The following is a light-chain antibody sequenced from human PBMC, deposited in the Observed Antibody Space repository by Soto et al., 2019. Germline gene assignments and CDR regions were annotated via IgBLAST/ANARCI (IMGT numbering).Light chain of an antibody. V-gene: IGKV3-15*01. Sequence: EIVMTQSPATLPVSPGERATLSCRASQSVSSTVAWYQQKPGQAPRLLIYDASTRATGIPARFSGRGSGTEFTLTISSLQSEDFAVYSCHQYFNWTFGQGTEV. CDR2: DAS. J-gene: IGKJ1*01. CDR3: HQYFNWT. CDR1: QSVSST.